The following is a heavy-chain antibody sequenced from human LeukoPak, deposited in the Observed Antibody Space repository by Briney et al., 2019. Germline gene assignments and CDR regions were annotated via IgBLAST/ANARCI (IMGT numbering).Heavy chain of an antibody. J-gene: IGHJ4*02. CDR3: ARRFGY. V-gene: IGHV3-48*03. CDR2: IGSSGTTI. Sequence: PGGSLRLSCEASGFXFSDYEINWVRQAPGKGLEWVSNIGSSGTTIYYADSVKGRFTISRDNDKNSLYLQMNSLRVDDTGVYYCARRFGYWGQGTLVTVSS. CDR1: GFXFSDYE.